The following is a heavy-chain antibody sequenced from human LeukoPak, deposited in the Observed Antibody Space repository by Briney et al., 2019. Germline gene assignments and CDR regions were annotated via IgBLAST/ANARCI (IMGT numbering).Heavy chain of an antibody. Sequence: GGSLRLSCAASGFTFSSYAMHWVRQAPGKGLEWVAVISYDGSNKYYADSVKGRFTISRDNSKSTLYLQMNSLRAEDTAVYYCARERELAPFDYWGQGTLVTVSS. CDR1: GFTFSSYA. D-gene: IGHD1-26*01. V-gene: IGHV3-30*04. CDR2: ISYDGSNK. J-gene: IGHJ4*02. CDR3: ARERELAPFDY.